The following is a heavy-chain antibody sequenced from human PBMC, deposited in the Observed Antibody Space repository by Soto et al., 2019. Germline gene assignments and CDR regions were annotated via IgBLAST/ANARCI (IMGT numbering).Heavy chain of an antibody. D-gene: IGHD1-26*01. Sequence: PGESLKISCKGSGYSFTSYWIGWVRQMPGKGLEWMGIIYPGDSDTRYSPSFQGQVTISADKSISTAYLQWSSLKASDTAMYYCARPVILGGSYSSRMAFGGQGTTFTSP. V-gene: IGHV5-51*01. J-gene: IGHJ6*02. CDR3: ARPVILGGSYSSRMAF. CDR2: IYPGDSDT. CDR1: GYSFTSYW.